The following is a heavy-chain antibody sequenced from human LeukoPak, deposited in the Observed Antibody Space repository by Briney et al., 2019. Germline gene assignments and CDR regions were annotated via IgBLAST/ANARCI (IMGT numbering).Heavy chain of an antibody. CDR2: MNPNSGNT. CDR3: ALPRGSSGWYATYYFDY. V-gene: IGHV1-8*01. CDR1: GYTFTSYD. J-gene: IGHJ4*02. Sequence: ASVKVSCKASGYTFTSYDINWVRQATGQGLELMGWMNPNSGNTGYAQKFQGRVTITRDTSASTAYMELSSLRSEDTAVYYCALPRGSSGWYATYYFDYWGQGTLVTVSS. D-gene: IGHD6-19*01.